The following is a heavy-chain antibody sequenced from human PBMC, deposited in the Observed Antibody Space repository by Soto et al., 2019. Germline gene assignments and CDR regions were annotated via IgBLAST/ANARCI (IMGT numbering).Heavy chain of an antibody. Sequence: ASVKVSCKTSGYFFNDYHMHWVRKAPGQGLEWMGWINPKNGDTNYAQKFQDRVTMTRDTSISTVYIELSRLTSDDTAVYYCAGEAGGSNIAAVLLDPWGQGTLVTVSS. V-gene: IGHV1-2*02. CDR2: INPKNGDT. D-gene: IGHD3-3*02. J-gene: IGHJ5*02. CDR3: AGEAGGSNIAAVLLDP. CDR1: GYFFNDYH.